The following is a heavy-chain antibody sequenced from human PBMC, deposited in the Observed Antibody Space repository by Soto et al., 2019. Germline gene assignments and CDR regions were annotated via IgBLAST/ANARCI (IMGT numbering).Heavy chain of an antibody. D-gene: IGHD2-2*01. J-gene: IGHJ4*02. CDR3: AKGRGYCTSTSCYVGSDY. CDR2: VSAGGLNT. CDR1: GFTFSTYA. V-gene: IGHV3-23*01. Sequence: GGSLRLSCAASGFTFSTYAMAWVRQAPGKGLEWVSGVSAGGLNTDYADSVKGRFTISRDNSKNTLSLQMNSLRAEDTAVYYCAKGRGYCTSTSCYVGSDYWGQGTLVTVSS.